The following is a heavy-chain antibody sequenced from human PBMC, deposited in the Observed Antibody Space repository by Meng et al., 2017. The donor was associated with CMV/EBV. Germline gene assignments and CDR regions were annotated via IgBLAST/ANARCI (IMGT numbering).Heavy chain of an antibody. CDR1: GFTFSSYG. CDR2: IRYDGSNK. Sequence: GESLKISCAASGFTFSSYGMHWVRQAPGKGLEWVAFIRYDGSNKYYADSVKGRFTISRDNSKNTLYLQMNSLRAEDTAVYYCARRPLYIVVVPAARNWFDPWGQGTLVTVSS. J-gene: IGHJ5*02. D-gene: IGHD2-2*01. CDR3: ARRPLYIVVVPAARNWFDP. V-gene: IGHV3-30*02.